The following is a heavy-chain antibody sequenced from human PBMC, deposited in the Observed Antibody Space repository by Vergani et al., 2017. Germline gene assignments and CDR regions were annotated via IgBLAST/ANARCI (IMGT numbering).Heavy chain of an antibody. J-gene: IGHJ4*02. Sequence: QVQLQESGPGLVKPSQTLSLTCTVSGGSISSGSYYWSWIRQPAGKGLEWIGRIYTSGSTNYNPALKSRVTISVDTSKKQFSLKLSSVTAADTAVYYCARGGDGPFDYGGQGTLVTVSS. D-gene: IGHD3-16*01. CDR2: IYTSGST. CDR1: GGSISSGSYY. V-gene: IGHV4-61*02. CDR3: ARGGDGPFDY.